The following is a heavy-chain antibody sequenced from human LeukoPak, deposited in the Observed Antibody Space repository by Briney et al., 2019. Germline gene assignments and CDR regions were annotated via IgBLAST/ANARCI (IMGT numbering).Heavy chain of an antibody. Sequence: GESLKISGKGSGYSFTSYWIGWARQLPAKGLGWRGIIYPGDSDTRYSPSFQGQDTIPADKSISTAYLQWSSLKASDTAMYYCARQSSLRYFDWWGQGTLVTVSS. J-gene: IGHJ4*02. CDR1: GYSFTSYW. CDR2: IYPGDSDT. D-gene: IGHD3-9*01. V-gene: IGHV5-51*01. CDR3: ARQSSLRYFDW.